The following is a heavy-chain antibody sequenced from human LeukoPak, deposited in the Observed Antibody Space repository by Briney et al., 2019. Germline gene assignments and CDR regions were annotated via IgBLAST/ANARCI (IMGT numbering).Heavy chain of an antibody. D-gene: IGHD1-26*01. CDR3: AKEIVGVKKDV. CDR1: GFTLSNYW. J-gene: IGHJ6*02. Sequence: AGGSLRLSCAASGFTLSNYWMHWVRRAPGKGLVWVSRIYTDGVFANYADSVKGRFTISRDNSKNTLYLQMNSLRAEDTAVYYCAKEIVGVKKDVWGQGTMVTVSS. CDR2: IYTDGVFA. V-gene: IGHV3-74*01.